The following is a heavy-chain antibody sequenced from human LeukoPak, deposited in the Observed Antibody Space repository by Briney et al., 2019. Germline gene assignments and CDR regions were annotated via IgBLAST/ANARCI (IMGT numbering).Heavy chain of an antibody. CDR3: ARTAMVPSPEYYFDY. J-gene: IGHJ4*02. Sequence: GESLQISCKGSGYSFTSYWIGWVRPMPGKGLEWMGIIYPGDSDTRYSPSFQGQVTISADKSISTAYLQWSSLKASDTAMYYCARTAMVPSPEYYFDYWGQGTLVTVSS. CDR1: GYSFTSYW. D-gene: IGHD5-18*01. CDR2: IYPGDSDT. V-gene: IGHV5-51*01.